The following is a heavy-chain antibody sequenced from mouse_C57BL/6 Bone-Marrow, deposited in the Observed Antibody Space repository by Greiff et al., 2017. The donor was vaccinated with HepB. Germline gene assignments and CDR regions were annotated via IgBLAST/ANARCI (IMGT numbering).Heavy chain of an antibody. V-gene: IGHV1-26*01. CDR2: INPNNGGT. CDR1: GYTFTDYY. J-gene: IGHJ2*01. CDR3: AKGITTVVANDFDY. Sequence: EVQLQQSGPELVKPGASVKISCKASGYTFTDYYMNWVKQSHGKSLEWIGDINPNNGGTSYNQKFKGKATLTVDKSSSTAYMELRSLTSEDSAVYYCAKGITTVVANDFDYWGQGTTLTVSS. D-gene: IGHD1-1*01.